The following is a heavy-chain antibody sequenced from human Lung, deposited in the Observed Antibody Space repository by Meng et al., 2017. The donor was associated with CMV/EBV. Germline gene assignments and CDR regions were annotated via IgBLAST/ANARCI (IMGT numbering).Heavy chain of an antibody. CDR2: ISYDGSNK. J-gene: IGHJ5*02. D-gene: IGHD3-22*01. Sequence: QGRLVGSGGGLVQPGRSLRLSCAASGFTFSSYAMHWVRQAPGKGLEWVAVISYDGSNKYYADSVKGRFTISRDNSKNTLYLQMNSLRAEDTAVYYCARDDSSSWGQGTLVTVSS. CDR1: GFTFSSYA. V-gene: IGHV3-30-3*01. CDR3: ARDDSSS.